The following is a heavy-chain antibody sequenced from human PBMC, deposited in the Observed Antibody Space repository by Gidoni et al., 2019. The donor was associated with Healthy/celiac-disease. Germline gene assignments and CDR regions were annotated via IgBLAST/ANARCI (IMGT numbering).Heavy chain of an antibody. Sequence: EVQLVASGGGLVQPGGSLRLSCAASGFTFSSYWMHWVRQAPGKGLVWVSRINRDGSSTSYADSVKGRFTISRDNAKNTLYLQRNSLRAEDTAVYYCARGPYCSGGSCYGRAKDYWGQGTLVTVSS. J-gene: IGHJ4*02. CDR1: GFTFSSYW. CDR2: INRDGSST. CDR3: ARGPYCSGGSCYGRAKDY. D-gene: IGHD2-15*01. V-gene: IGHV3-74*01.